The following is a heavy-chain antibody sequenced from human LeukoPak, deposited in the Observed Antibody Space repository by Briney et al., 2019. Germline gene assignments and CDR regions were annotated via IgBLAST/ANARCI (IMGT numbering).Heavy chain of an antibody. Sequence: ASVKVSCKASGYTFTGYYMHWVRQAPGQGLGWMGRINPNSGGTNYAQKFQGRVTMTRDTSISTAYMELSRLRSDDTAVYYCATQPLRSYGNYYYFDYWGQGTLVTISS. J-gene: IGHJ4*02. D-gene: IGHD5-18*01. CDR1: GYTFTGYY. CDR2: INPNSGGT. V-gene: IGHV1-2*06. CDR3: ATQPLRSYGNYYYFDY.